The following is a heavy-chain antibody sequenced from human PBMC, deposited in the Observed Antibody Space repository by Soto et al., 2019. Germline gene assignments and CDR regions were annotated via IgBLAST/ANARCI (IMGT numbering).Heavy chain of an antibody. J-gene: IGHJ3*02. V-gene: IGHV5-51*01. D-gene: IGHD3-9*01. CDR1: GYSFTSYW. CDR3: ARCVDVGRRNAFHI. Sequence: PGESLKISCKGSGYSFTSYWIAWVRQMPGKGLEWMGIIYPGDSDTTYSPSFQGQVTISADKSNSTAYLQWSSLKASDTAMYYCARCVDVGRRNAFHIWGQGTMVTVSS. CDR2: IYPGDSDT.